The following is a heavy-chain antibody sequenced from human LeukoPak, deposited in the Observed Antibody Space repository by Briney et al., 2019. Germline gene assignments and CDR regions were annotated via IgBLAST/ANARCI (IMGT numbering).Heavy chain of an antibody. D-gene: IGHD2-8*01. CDR3: ARTGYCTNGVCYTWWFDP. V-gene: IGHV1-18*01. CDR2: ISAYNGDT. Sequence: GASVKVSCKASGYTFTSYGISWVRQAPGQGLEWMGWISAYNGDTNYAQKLQGRVTMTTDTTTSTAYMELRSLRSDDTAVYYCARTGYCTNGVCYTWWFDPWGQGTLVTVYS. CDR1: GYTFTSYG. J-gene: IGHJ5*02.